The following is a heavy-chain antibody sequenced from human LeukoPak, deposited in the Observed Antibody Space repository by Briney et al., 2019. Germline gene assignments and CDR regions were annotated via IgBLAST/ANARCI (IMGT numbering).Heavy chain of an antibody. D-gene: IGHD2-21*02. CDR1: GFTFSSYA. J-gene: IGHJ4*02. V-gene: IGHV3-23*01. CDR3: AKGPLVVVTATTIDY. Sequence: GGSLRLSCAASGFTFSSYAMSWVRQAPEKGLEWVSAISGSGGSTYYADSVKGRFTISRDNSKNTLYLQMNSLRAEDTAVYYCAKGPLVVVTATTIDYWGQGTLVTVSS. CDR2: ISGSGGST.